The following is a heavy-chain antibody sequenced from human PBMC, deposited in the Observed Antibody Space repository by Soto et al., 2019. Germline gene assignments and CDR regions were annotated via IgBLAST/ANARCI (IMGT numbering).Heavy chain of an antibody. D-gene: IGHD1-7*01. J-gene: IGHJ3*02. CDR1: GFTFSNAW. V-gene: IGHV3-15*01. CDR3: TTEPHTLVPAADNWNYVDAFDI. Sequence: GGSLRLSCAASGFTFSNAWMSWVRQAPGKGLEWVGRIKSKTDGGTTDYAAPVKGRFTISRDDSKNTLYLQMNSLKTEDTAVYYCTTEPHTLVPAADNWNYVDAFDIWGQGTMVTVSS. CDR2: IKSKTDGGTT.